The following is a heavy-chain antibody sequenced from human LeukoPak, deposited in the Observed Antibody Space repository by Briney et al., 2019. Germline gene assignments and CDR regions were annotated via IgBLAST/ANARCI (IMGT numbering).Heavy chain of an antibody. Sequence: ASVKVSCKASGYTFPSYFMHWVRQAPGQGLEWMGWINTNTGNPTYAQGFTGRFVFSLDTSVSTACLQISSLKAEDTAVYYCARGSATYYYYYGMDVWGQGTTVTVSS. V-gene: IGHV7-4-1*02. CDR3: ARGSATYYYYYGMDV. J-gene: IGHJ6*02. D-gene: IGHD6-19*01. CDR2: INTNTGNP. CDR1: GYTFPSYF.